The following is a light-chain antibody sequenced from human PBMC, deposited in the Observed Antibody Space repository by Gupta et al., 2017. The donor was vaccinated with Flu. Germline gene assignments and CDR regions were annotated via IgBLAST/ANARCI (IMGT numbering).Light chain of an antibody. CDR2: SAS. Sequence: ENELAQSPGTLSLSPGERATLSCRASQSITGSHLAWYQQKRGQAPRLLIHSASSRATGTPDRFSGSGSGTDFTLTISGLEPDDFAVYYCHQYGNSPATFGQGTKVEIK. J-gene: IGKJ1*01. V-gene: IGKV3-20*01. CDR1: QSITGSH. CDR3: HQYGNSPAT.